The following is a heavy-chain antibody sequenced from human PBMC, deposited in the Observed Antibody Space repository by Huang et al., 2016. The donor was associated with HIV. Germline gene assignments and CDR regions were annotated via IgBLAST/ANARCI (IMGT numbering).Heavy chain of an antibody. CDR2: ISCEAKTK. CDR1: GFTFSSDG. V-gene: IGHV3-30*18. D-gene: IGHD6-13*01. Sequence: QVQLVESGGGVVQPGRSLRISCAASGFTFSSDGMDWVRQAPGKGVEWVAVISCEAKTKYYGDSVKGRFSISRDKSKTAVYLQLNSLRLEDTAVYYCAKGGSAAAVLDFWGQGTLVTVSS. J-gene: IGHJ4*02. CDR3: AKGGSAAAVLDF.